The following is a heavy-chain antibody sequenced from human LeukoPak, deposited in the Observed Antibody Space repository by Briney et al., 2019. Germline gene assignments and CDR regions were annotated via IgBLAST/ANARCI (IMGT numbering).Heavy chain of an antibody. J-gene: IGHJ3*02. CDR2: IRYDGSNK. Sequence: GGSLRLSCAASGFTFRSYGMCWVRQAPGKGLEWVAFIRYDGSNKYYADSVKGRFTISRDNSKNTLYLQMNSLRAEDTAVYYCAKAYFHYSGYEENAFDIWGQGTMVTVSS. D-gene: IGHD5-12*01. CDR1: GFTFRSYG. CDR3: AKAYFHYSGYEENAFDI. V-gene: IGHV3-30*02.